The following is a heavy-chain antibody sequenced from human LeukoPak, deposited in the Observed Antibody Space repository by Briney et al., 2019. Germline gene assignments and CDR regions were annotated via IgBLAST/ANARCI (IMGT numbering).Heavy chain of an antibody. V-gene: IGHV3-53*01. CDR2: IYSGGST. D-gene: IGHD6-19*01. Sequence: GGSLRLSCAASGFIFSTYWMSWVRQAPGKGLEWVSVIYSGGSTYYADSVKGRFTISRDNSKNTLYLQMNSLRAEDAAVYYCARGIAVAGTLLNWGQGTLVTVSS. J-gene: IGHJ4*02. CDR1: GFIFSTYW. CDR3: ARGIAVAGTLLN.